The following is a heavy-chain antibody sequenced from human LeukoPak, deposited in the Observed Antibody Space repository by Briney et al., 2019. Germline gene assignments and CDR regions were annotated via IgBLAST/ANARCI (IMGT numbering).Heavy chain of an antibody. CDR2: IAPSGSA. J-gene: IGHJ6*03. D-gene: IGHD4-17*01. CDR3: ARHLATTVTRGYSCHPMDV. V-gene: IGHV4-4*09. Sequence: SETLSLTCTASGASISTYYWSWIRQPPGEELEWIAYIAPSGSAVYNPSLNSRLTVSVDTSKNQFSLKLNSVTAADTAVYYCARHLATTVTRGYSCHPMDVWGKGTTVSVSS. CDR1: GASISTYY.